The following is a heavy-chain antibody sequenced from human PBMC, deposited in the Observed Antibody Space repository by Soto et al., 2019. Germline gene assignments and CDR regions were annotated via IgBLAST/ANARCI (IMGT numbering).Heavy chain of an antibody. CDR3: AKDRRLVLFFYFDY. CDR1: GFTFDDYA. V-gene: IGHV3-9*01. J-gene: IGHJ4*02. CDR2: ISWKSGSI. D-gene: IGHD6-19*01. Sequence: EVQLVESGGGLVQPGRSLRLSCAASGFTFDDYAMHWVRQAPGKGLEWVSGISWKSGSIGYADSVKGRFTISRDNAKNSLYLPMNSLRAEDTALYYCAKDRRLVLFFYFDYWGQGTLVTVSS.